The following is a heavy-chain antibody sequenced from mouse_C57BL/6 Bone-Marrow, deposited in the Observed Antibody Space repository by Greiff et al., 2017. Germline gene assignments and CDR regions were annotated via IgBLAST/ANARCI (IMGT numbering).Heavy chain of an antibody. CDR3: AREFTTVVATDYAMDY. J-gene: IGHJ4*01. D-gene: IGHD1-1*01. CDR2: INYDGSST. V-gene: IGHV5-16*01. Sequence: DVKLVESEGGLVQPGSSMKLSCTASGFTFSDYYMAWVRQVPEKGLEWVANINYDGSSTYYLASLKSRFILSRDNAKNILYLQMSSLNSEDTATYYCAREFTTVVATDYAMDYWGQVTSVTVSS. CDR1: GFTFSDYY.